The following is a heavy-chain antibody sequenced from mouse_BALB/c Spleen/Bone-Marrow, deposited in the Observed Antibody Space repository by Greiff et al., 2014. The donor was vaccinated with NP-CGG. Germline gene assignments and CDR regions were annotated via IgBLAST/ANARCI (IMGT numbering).Heavy chain of an antibody. CDR3: AREGDGAY. J-gene: IGHJ3*01. CDR2: ISDGGSYT. V-gene: IGHV5-4*02. D-gene: IGHD3-3*01. Sequence: VQLKESGGGLVKPGGSLKLSCAASGFTFSDYYMYWVRQTPEKRLEWVATISDGGSYTYYPDSVKGRFTISRDNAKNNLYLQMSSLKSEDTAMYYCAREGDGAYWGQETLVTVSA. CDR1: GFTFSDYY.